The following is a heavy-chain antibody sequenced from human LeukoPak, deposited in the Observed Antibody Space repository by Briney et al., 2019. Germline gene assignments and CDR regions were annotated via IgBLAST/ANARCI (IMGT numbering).Heavy chain of an antibody. CDR3: ARDDYDILTGYGLFDP. CDR2: MNPNSGNT. CDR1: GYTFTSYD. V-gene: IGHV1-8*03. J-gene: IGHJ5*02. Sequence: ASVKVSCKASGYTFTSYDINWVRQATGQGLEWMGWMNPNSGNTGYAQKFQGRVTITRNTSISTAYMELSSLRSEDTAVYYCARDDYDILTGYGLFDPWGQGTLVTVSS. D-gene: IGHD3-9*01.